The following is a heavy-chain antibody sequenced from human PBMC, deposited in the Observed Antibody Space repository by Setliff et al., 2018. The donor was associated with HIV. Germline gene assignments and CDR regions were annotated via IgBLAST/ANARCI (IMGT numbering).Heavy chain of an antibody. V-gene: IGHV4-4*08. D-gene: IGHD4-17*01. Sequence: PSETLSLTCTVSGGSVRTFYWSWIRQPPGKGLEWIGHIQTSGSTNYNPSLKGRVTISVDTSKNQLSLKVISVTAADTAVYYCARDRGLRGWFDPWSQGTQVTVS. J-gene: IGHJ5*02. CDR3: ARDRGLRGWFDP. CDR1: GGSVRTFY. CDR2: IQTSGST.